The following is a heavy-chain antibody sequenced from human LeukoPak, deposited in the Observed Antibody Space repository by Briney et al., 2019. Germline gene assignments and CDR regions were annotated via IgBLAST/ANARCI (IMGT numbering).Heavy chain of an antibody. Sequence: SVRVSCKASGGTFSSYAISWVRQAPGQGLEWMGGIIPIFGTANYAQKFQGRVTITADESTSTAYMELSSLRSEDTAVYYCARTVVVPAAIFERPGYFDYWGQGTLVTVSS. J-gene: IGHJ4*02. CDR3: ARTVVVPAAIFERPGYFDY. CDR2: IIPIFGTA. V-gene: IGHV1-69*13. CDR1: GGTFSSYA. D-gene: IGHD2-2*01.